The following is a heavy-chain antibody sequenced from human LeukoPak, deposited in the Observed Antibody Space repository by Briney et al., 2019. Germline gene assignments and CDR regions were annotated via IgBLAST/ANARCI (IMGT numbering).Heavy chain of an antibody. Sequence: SETLSLTCTVSGGSISSSSYYWGWIRQPPGKGLEWIGSIYYSGSTYYNPSLKSRVTISVDTSKNQFSLKLSSVTAADTAVYYCAGESGARQCDYWGQGTLVTVSS. CDR3: AGESGARQCDY. D-gene: IGHD6-19*01. J-gene: IGHJ4*02. V-gene: IGHV4-39*07. CDR1: GGSISSSSYY. CDR2: IYYSGST.